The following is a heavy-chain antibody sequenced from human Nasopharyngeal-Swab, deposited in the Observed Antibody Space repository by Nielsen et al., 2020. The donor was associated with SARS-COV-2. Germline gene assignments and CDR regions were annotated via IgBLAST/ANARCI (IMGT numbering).Heavy chain of an antibody. CDR2: ISSSGSTI. V-gene: IGHV3-11*04. J-gene: IGHJ4*02. Sequence: QDHGSGAVSVFDISSSGSTIYYADSVKGRFTISRDNAKNSLYLQMNSLRAEDTAVYYCARDFMALRFLEWAKAGGLDYWGQGTLVTVSS. CDR3: ARDFMALRFLEWAKAGGLDY. D-gene: IGHD3-3*01.